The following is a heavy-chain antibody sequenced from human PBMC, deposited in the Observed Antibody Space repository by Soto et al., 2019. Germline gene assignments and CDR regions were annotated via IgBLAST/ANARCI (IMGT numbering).Heavy chain of an antibody. CDR1: GGTSTIYT. D-gene: IGHD1-26*01. V-gene: IGHV1-69*08. Sequence: QVPLVQSGAEVKKPGSSVKVSCEASGGTSTIYTITWVRQAPGQGLAWMGRIVPMLGITNYARNFQGRVTFTADTSTATAYMELSSLRFEDTAMYYCATEKYGAGRVGVFYWGQGTQVTVSS. J-gene: IGHJ4*02. CDR3: ATEKYGAGRVGVFY. CDR2: IVPMLGIT.